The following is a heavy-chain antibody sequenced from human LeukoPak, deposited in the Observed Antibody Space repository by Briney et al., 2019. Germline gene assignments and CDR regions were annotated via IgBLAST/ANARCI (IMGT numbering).Heavy chain of an antibody. CDR2: IRPDGDRT. J-gene: IGHJ4*02. V-gene: IGHV3-23*01. Sequence: GGSLRLSCAASGFTFSTYAITWVRQGPGKGLEWVSAIRPDGDRTYYANSVRGRFTISRDNSKDTVYLQINGMRVEDTAVYYCAREQSGTRGWYTVDYWGQGTLVTVSS. D-gene: IGHD6-19*01. CDR3: AREQSGTRGWYTVDY. CDR1: GFTFSTYA.